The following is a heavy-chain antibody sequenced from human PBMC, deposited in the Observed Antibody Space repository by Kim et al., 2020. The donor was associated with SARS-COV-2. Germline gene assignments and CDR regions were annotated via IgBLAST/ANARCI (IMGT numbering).Heavy chain of an antibody. D-gene: IGHD5-12*01. Sequence: PTLKSRVTKSVDKAKNQFSLRLSSVTAADTAVYYCARDPRGLRPYWYFDLWGRGTLVTVSS. CDR3: ARDPRGLRPYWYFDL. V-gene: IGHV4-4*02. J-gene: IGHJ2*01.